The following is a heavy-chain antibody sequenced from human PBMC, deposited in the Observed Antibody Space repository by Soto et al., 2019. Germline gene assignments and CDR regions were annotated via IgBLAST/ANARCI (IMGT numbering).Heavy chain of an antibody. Sequence: LRCTVAGGTIINGGDCWSRKKQHPGKGLEWIGYIYYSGSTYYNPSLKSRVTISVDTSKNQFSLKLSSVTAADTAVYYCAREQRGYYGSGSYFDWFALWGQGTLVTGFS. V-gene: IGHV4-31*03. CDR1: GGTIINGGDC. CDR2: IYYSGST. J-gene: IGHJ5*02. D-gene: IGHD3-10*01. CDR3: AREQRGYYGSGSYFDWFAL.